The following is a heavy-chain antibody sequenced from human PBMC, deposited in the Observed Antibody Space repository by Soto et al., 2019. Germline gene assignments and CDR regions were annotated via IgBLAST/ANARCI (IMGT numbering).Heavy chain of an antibody. CDR1: GGSISSNNW. CDR3: ARESYYDPTGYYAIDS. Sequence: QVQLQESGPGLVKPSGTLSLTCTVSGGSISSNNWWTWVRQPPGKGLEWIGEIHNSGSTNYNPSLTSRVTISVAKSTTQSYLRLNSVTAADTAVYYCARESYYDPTGYYAIDSWGQGTLVTVSS. D-gene: IGHD3-22*01. J-gene: IGHJ4*02. V-gene: IGHV4-4*02. CDR2: IHNSGST.